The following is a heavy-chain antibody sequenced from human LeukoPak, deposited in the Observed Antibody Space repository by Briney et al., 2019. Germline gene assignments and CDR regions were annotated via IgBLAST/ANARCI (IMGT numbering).Heavy chain of an antibody. CDR2: ISSSGSTI. Sequence: GGSLRLSCAAAGFTFSDYYMSWIRQAPRKGMEWVSYISSSGSTIYYADSVKGRFTISRDNAKNSLYLQMNSLRAEDTAVYYCARDDLGEIRGYYYYGMDVWGQGTTVTVSS. D-gene: IGHD3-10*01. J-gene: IGHJ6*02. CDR3: ARDDLGEIRGYYYYGMDV. V-gene: IGHV3-11*01. CDR1: GFTFSDYY.